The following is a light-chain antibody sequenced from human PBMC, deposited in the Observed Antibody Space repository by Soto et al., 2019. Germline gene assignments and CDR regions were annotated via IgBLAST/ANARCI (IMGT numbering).Light chain of an antibody. V-gene: IGKV1-13*02. CDR3: QQYTSYWT. Sequence: AIQLTQSPSSLSASLGDRVTITCRASQGISSYLAWYQQKPGKAPKILIYDVSSLENGVPSRFSGSGSGTEFTLTITSLQPDDFATYYCQQYTSYWTFGQGTKVDIK. CDR1: QGISSY. CDR2: DVS. J-gene: IGKJ1*01.